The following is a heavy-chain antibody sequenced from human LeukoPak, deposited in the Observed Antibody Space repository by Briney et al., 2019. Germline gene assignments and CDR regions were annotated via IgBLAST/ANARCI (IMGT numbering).Heavy chain of an antibody. Sequence: GGSLRLSCAASGFTFSSYAMHWVRQAPGKGLEWVAVISYDGSNKHYADSVKGRFTISRDNSKNTLYLQMNSLRAEDTAVYYCARDNGYSYGYSYYYYGMDVWGQGTTVTVSS. V-gene: IGHV3-30-3*01. CDR2: ISYDGSNK. CDR1: GFTFSSYA. D-gene: IGHD5-18*01. CDR3: ARDNGYSYGYSYYYYGMDV. J-gene: IGHJ6*02.